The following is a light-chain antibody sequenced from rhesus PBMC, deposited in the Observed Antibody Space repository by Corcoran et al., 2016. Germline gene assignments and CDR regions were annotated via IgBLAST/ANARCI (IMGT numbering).Light chain of an antibody. J-gene: IGKJ2*01. CDR1: QGISSW. CDR3: QQGYNTPYS. V-gene: IGKV1-18*01. CDR2: AAS. Sequence: DIQMTQSPSSLSASVGDKVTITCRASQGISSWLAWYQQKPGKAPKLLIYAASRLQIGVPSSFSGSGAGTNDTLTISSLQPEDCATYYCQQGYNTPYSFGQGTKVEIK.